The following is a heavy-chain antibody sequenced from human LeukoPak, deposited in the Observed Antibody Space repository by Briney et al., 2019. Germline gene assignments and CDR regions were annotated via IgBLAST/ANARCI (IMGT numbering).Heavy chain of an antibody. V-gene: IGHV1-58*02. Sequence: ASVKVSCKTSGFTFGTSTMQWVRQAPGQGLGWIGWIVVSSGYREYAQKLQERVTITTDMSTSTSYLELRSLEFEDTAVYYCAAERYEGHCCWFDPWGQGTLVTVSS. CDR3: AAERYEGHCCWFDP. CDR2: IVVSSGYR. D-gene: IGHD1-14*01. J-gene: IGHJ5*02. CDR1: GFTFGTST.